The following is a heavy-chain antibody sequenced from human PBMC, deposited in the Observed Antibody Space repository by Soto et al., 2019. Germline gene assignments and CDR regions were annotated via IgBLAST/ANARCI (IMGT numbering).Heavy chain of an antibody. CDR2: IIPILGIA. CDR1: GGTFSSYT. D-gene: IGHD3-10*01. V-gene: IGHV1-69*04. J-gene: IGHJ6*02. CDR3: AREPSYYYGSGSYYNAYYYYGMDV. Sequence: ASVKVSCKASGGTFSSYTISWVRQAPGQGLEWMGRIIPILGIANYAQQFQGRVTITADKSTSTAYMELSSLRSEDTAVYYCAREPSYYYGSGSYYNAYYYYGMDVWGQGTTVTVSS.